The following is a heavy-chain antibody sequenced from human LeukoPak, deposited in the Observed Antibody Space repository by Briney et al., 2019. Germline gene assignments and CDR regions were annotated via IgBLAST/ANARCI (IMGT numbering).Heavy chain of an antibody. V-gene: IGHV3-30*04. D-gene: IGHD5-12*01. J-gene: IGHJ4*02. CDR3: ARARASGYDFFDY. CDR1: GFTFSSYA. CDR2: ISYDGSNK. Sequence: GRSLRLSCAVSGFTFSSYAMHWVRQAPGKGLEWVAVISYDGSNKYYADSVKGRFTISRDNSKNTLYLQMNSLRAEDTAAHYRARARASGYDFFDYWGQGTLVTVSS.